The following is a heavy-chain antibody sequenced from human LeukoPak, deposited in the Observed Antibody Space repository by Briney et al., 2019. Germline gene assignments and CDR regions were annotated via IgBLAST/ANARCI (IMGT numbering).Heavy chain of an antibody. CDR2: IYHSGST. V-gene: IGHV4-4*02. J-gene: IGHJ4*02. CDR3: ARDGGGTYDSSGYYFDY. Sequence: SGTLSLTCAVSGGSISSSNWWSWVRPPPGKGLEWIGEIYHSGSTNYNPSLKSRVTISVDKSKNQFSLKLSSVTAADTAVYYCARDGGGTYDSSGYYFDYWGQGTLVTVSS. CDR1: GGSISSSNW. D-gene: IGHD3-22*01.